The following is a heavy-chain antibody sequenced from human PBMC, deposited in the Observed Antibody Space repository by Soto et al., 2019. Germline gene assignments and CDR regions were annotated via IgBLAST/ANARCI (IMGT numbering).Heavy chain of an antibody. J-gene: IGHJ4*02. CDR2: IYWDGDK. Sequence: QITLKESGPTLVKPTQTLTLTCTFSGFSLSTSGVGVAWIRQPPGKALEWLALIYWDGDKRYSPSLKSRLTITKDTSRNQVVLTMTNMDPVDTATYYCAHRSNLHLPISGWYDFDYWGQGTLVTVSS. V-gene: IGHV2-5*02. CDR1: GFSLSTSGVG. CDR3: AHRSNLHLPISGWYDFDY. D-gene: IGHD6-19*01.